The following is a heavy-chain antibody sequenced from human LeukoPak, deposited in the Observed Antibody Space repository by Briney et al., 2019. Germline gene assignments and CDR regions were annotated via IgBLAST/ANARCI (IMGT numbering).Heavy chain of an antibody. CDR2: IYDSGNE. J-gene: IGHJ6*03. CDR1: GGSISTSAFY. V-gene: IGHV4-39*01. D-gene: IGHD2/OR15-2a*01. Sequence: SETLSLTCAVSGGSISTSAFYWGWIRQPPGKGLEWIGSIYDSGNEFYNPSLKSRVTISADTSKNQFSLKLNSVTAADTAMYYCARQISDYYYYYMDVWGEGITVTVSS. CDR3: ARQISDYYYYYMDV.